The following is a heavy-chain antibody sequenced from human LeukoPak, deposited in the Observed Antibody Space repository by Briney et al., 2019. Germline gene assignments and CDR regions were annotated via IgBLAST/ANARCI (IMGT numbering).Heavy chain of an antibody. Sequence: GRSLRLSCAASGFTFSRYGMHWVRQAPGKGLEWVAVISYDGSNTYYADSVKGRFTISRDNSKNTLYLQMNSLRAEDTAVYYCASALKEQVVPGGFDYSGQGNQVTVSS. D-gene: IGHD6-13*01. CDR2: ISYDGSNT. CDR1: GFTFSRYG. V-gene: IGHV3-30*03. J-gene: IGHJ4*02. CDR3: ASALKEQVVPGGFDY.